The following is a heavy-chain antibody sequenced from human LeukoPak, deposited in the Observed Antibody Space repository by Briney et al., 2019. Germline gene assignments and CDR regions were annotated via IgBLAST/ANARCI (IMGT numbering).Heavy chain of an antibody. Sequence: GGSLRLSCAASGFNFGSYSMTWVRQAPGKGLEWVSVMSADSATTFYADSVKGRFTISRDNAKNTVFLQMSSLRAEDTALYYCAKDGDDCIDYWGPGTLVTVSS. J-gene: IGHJ4*02. CDR3: AKDGDDCIDY. CDR1: GFNFGSYS. V-gene: IGHV3-23*01. D-gene: IGHD2-21*01. CDR2: MSADSATT.